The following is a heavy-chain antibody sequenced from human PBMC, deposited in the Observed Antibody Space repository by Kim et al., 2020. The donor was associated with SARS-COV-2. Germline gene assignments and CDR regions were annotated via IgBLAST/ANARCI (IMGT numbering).Heavy chain of an antibody. D-gene: IGHD3-10*01. CDR3: ARHASGSPAHFDF. CDR2: IYRDDSDT. CDR1: GYSFTNYL. Sequence: GESLKISCQGSGYSFTNYLIGWVRQMPGKRLEWMGFIYRDDSDTRYSPSFQGHVTISADKSISTAYLQWSSLKASDTAIYYCARHASGSPAHFDFWGQGTLVTVSS. V-gene: IGHV5-51*01. J-gene: IGHJ4*02.